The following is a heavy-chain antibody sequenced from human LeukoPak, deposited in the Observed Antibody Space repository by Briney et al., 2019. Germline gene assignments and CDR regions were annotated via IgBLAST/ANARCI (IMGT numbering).Heavy chain of an antibody. CDR1: GGSISSYY. CDR2: IYYSGST. D-gene: IGHD3-22*01. CDR3: ARVYYDSSGYYPLGAFDI. Sequence: SETLSLTCTVSGGSISSYYWSWIRQPPGKGLEWLGYIYYSGSTNYNPSLKSRVTISVDTSKNQFSLKLSSVTAADTAVYYCARVYYDSSGYYPLGAFDIWGQGTMVTVSS. J-gene: IGHJ3*02. V-gene: IGHV4-59*01.